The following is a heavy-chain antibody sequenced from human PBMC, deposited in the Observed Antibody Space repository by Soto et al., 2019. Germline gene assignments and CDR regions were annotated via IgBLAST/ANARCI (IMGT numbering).Heavy chain of an antibody. V-gene: IGHV1-18*04. CDR1: GYTFTSYG. CDR2: ISAYNGNT. D-gene: IGHD3-3*01. CDR3: AREVRDFWSGYYSYYYYGMAV. J-gene: IGHJ6*02. Sequence: QVQLVQSGAEVKKPGASVKVSCKASGYTFTSYGISWVRQAPGQGLEWMGWISAYNGNTNYAQKLQGRVTMTTDTSTSTAYMELRSLRSDDTAVYYCAREVRDFWSGYYSYYYYGMAVWGQGTTVTVSS.